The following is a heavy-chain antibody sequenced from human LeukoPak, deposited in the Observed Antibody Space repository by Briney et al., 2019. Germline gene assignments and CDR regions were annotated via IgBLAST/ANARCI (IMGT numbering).Heavy chain of an antibody. CDR2: IYYSGST. J-gene: IGHJ6*03. CDR3: ASHLSEQQLVWVITDYYYYYMDV. D-gene: IGHD6-13*01. V-gene: IGHV4-59*11. CDR1: GGSISSHY. Sequence: PSETLSLTCTVSGGSISSHYWSWIRQSPGKGLEWIGYIYYSGSTNYNPSLKSRVTMSVDTSKNQFSLKLSSVTAADTAVYYCASHLSEQQLVWVITDYYYYYMDVWGKGTTVTISS.